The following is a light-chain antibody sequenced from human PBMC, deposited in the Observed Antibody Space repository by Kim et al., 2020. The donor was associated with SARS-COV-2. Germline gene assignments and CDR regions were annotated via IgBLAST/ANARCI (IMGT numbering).Light chain of an antibody. J-gene: IGLJ3*02. CDR3: QTWGTGIWV. CDR1: SGHSSYA. Sequence: QPVVTQSPSASASLGASVKLTCTLSSGHSSYAIAWHQQQPGKGPRYLMKINRDGSYSKGDGIPDRFSGSISGTERYLTISSLQSEDEGDYYCQTWGTGIWVFGGGTQLTVL. V-gene: IGLV4-69*02. CDR2: INRDGSY.